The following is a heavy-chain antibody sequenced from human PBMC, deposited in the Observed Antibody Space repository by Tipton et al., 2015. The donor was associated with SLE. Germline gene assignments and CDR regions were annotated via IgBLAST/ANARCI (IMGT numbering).Heavy chain of an antibody. D-gene: IGHD3-22*01. V-gene: IGHV4-4*08. Sequence: TLSLTCTVSGASISDHYWTWIRQPPGKGLEWIGYIYSSGSTTYNPSLQSRIAISVDTSTMQFSLRLTSVTAADAAVYYCGGGNYFDYYMDVWGKGTTVTVSS. J-gene: IGHJ6*03. CDR2: IYSSGST. CDR3: GGGNYFDYYMDV. CDR1: GASISDHY.